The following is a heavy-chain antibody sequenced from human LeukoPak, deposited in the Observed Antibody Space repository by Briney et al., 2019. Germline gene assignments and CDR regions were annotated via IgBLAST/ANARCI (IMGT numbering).Heavy chain of an antibody. Sequence: GGSLRLSCSASGFTFSSYAMHWVRQAPGKGLEYVSAISSNGGSTYYADYVKGRFTISRDNSKNTLYLQMSSLRAEDTAVYYCVKAYSSGWYSSGAFDIWGQGTMVTVSS. D-gene: IGHD6-19*01. CDR3: VKAYSSGWYSSGAFDI. CDR2: ISSNGGST. V-gene: IGHV3-64D*06. J-gene: IGHJ3*02. CDR1: GFTFSSYA.